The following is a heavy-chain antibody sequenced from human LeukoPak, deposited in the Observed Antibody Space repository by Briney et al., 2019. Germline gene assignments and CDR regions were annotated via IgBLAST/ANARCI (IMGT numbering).Heavy chain of an antibody. V-gene: IGHV3-23*01. CDR3: AKRYETTEYYYYGMDV. CDR1: GFTFSSYA. CDR2: ISGSGGST. Sequence: PGGSLRLSCAASGFTFSSYAMSWVRQAPGKGLEWVSAISGSGGSTYYADSVKGRFTISRDNSKNTLYLQMNSLRAEDTAVYYCAKRYETTEYYYYGMDVWGQGTTVTVSS. J-gene: IGHJ6*02. D-gene: IGHD3-9*01.